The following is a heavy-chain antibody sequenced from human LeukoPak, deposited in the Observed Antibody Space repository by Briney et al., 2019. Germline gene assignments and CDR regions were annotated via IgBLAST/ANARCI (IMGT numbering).Heavy chain of an antibody. D-gene: IGHD6-13*01. CDR2: IYYSGST. Sequence: SETLSLTCTVSASSINSYYWSWIRQPPGKGLEWIGYIYYSGSTHYNPSLKSRVTISVDTSKNQFSLKVTSVTAADTAVYYCASGPYPAAGTDHQFDYWGQGTLVTVSS. CDR3: ASGPYPAAGTDHQFDY. J-gene: IGHJ4*02. V-gene: IGHV4-59*01. CDR1: ASSINSYY.